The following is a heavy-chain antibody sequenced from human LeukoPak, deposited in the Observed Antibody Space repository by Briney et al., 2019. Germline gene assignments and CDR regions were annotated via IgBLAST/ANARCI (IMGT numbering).Heavy chain of an antibody. Sequence: PGRSLRLSCAAFGFTFSNYSMNWVRQAPGKGLEWVSYISSSSSSIYYADSVKGRFTISRDNAKNSLYLQMNSLRDEDTAVYYCAREPRESCAAFDIWGQGTMVTVSS. CDR2: ISSSSSSI. CDR3: AREPRESCAAFDI. CDR1: GFTFSNYS. V-gene: IGHV3-48*02. J-gene: IGHJ3*02.